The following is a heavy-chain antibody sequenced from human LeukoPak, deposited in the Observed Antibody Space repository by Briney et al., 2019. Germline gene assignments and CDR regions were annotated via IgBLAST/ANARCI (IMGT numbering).Heavy chain of an antibody. CDR3: ARRMSIAVTGTPAFDI. Sequence: GGSLRLSCAASGFTFSSYSMNWVRQAPGKGLEWVSSISGGSTYIYQADSVKGRFTISRDNAKNSLHLQMNSLRAEDTAVYYCARRMSIAVTGTPAFDIWGQGTMVTVSS. V-gene: IGHV3-21*01. CDR1: GFTFSSYS. J-gene: IGHJ3*02. D-gene: IGHD6-19*01. CDR2: ISGGSTYI.